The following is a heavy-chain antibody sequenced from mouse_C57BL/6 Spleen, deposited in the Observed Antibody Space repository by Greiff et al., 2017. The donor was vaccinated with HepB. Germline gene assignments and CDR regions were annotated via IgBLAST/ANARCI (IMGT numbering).Heavy chain of an antibody. D-gene: IGHD3-2*02. CDR3: ARWGQLRPLDY. Sequence: VQLQQSGPELVKPGASVKISCKASGYAFSSSWMNWVKQRPGKGLEWIGRIYPGDGDTNYNGKFKGKATLTADKSSSTAYMQLSSLTSEDSAVYFCARWGQLRPLDYWGQGTTLTVSS. V-gene: IGHV1-82*01. CDR1: GYAFSSSW. J-gene: IGHJ2*01. CDR2: IYPGDGDT.